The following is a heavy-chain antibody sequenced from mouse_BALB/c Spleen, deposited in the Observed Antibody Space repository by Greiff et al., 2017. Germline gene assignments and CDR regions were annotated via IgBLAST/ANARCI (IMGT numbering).Heavy chain of an antibody. CDR2: IWGDGST. J-gene: IGHJ4*01. CDR1: GFSLTGYG. CDR3: ARSLLRNAMDY. Sequence: QVQLKESGPGLVAPSQSLSITCTASGFSLTGYGVNWVRQPPGKGLEWLGMIWGDGSTDYNSALKSRLSISKDNSKGQVFLKMNSLQTDDTARYYCARSLLRNAMDYWGQGTSVTVSS. V-gene: IGHV2-6-7*01. D-gene: IGHD2-10*01.